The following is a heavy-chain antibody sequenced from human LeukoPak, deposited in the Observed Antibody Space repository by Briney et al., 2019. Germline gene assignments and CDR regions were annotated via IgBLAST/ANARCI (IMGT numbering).Heavy chain of an antibody. J-gene: IGHJ6*02. CDR2: ITWDGSST. CDR3: AKARLGGYYYYGMDV. D-gene: IGHD3-10*01. Sequence: PGGSLRLSCAASGFSFDFFVMHWVRQVPGKGLEWVALITWDGSSTFYADSVKGRFTISRDNGKDSLYLQMNSLRTEDTALYYCAKARLGGYYYYGMDVWGQGTTVTVSS. V-gene: IGHV3-43*01. CDR1: GFSFDFFV.